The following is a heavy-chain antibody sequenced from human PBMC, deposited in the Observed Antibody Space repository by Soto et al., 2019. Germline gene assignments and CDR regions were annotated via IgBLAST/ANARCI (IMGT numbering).Heavy chain of an antibody. V-gene: IGHV1-69*06. CDR1: GGTFSSQA. Sequence: QVQLVQSGAEVKKPGSSVKVSCKASGGTFSSQAISWVRQAPGQGLEWMGGIIPIFGTANYAQKCQGRVTITADKSTSTAYMELSSLTSEDTAVYYCAGGTSTGTTPKVDYWGQGTLVTVSS. CDR3: AGGTSTGTTPKVDY. J-gene: IGHJ4*02. D-gene: IGHD4-17*01. CDR2: IIPIFGTA.